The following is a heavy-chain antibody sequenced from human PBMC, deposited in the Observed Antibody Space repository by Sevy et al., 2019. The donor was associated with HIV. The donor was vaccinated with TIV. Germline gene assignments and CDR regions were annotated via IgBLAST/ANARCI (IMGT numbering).Heavy chain of an antibody. CDR1: GYTFTGYY. Sequence: ASVKVSCKASGYTFTGYYMHWVRQAPGQGLEWMGWINPNSGGTNYGQKFQGRVTMTRDTSISTAYMELSRLRSDDTAVYYCARDPWGEGAFDIWGQGTMVTVSS. J-gene: IGHJ3*02. CDR3: ARDPWGEGAFDI. D-gene: IGHD7-27*01. V-gene: IGHV1-2*02. CDR2: INPNSGGT.